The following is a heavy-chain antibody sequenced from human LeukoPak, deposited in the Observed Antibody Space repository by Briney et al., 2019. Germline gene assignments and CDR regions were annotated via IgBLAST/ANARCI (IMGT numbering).Heavy chain of an antibody. CDR1: GFTFSSYS. Sequence: GGSLRLSCAASGFTFSSYSMNWVRQAPGKGLEWVSSISSSSSYIYYADSVKGRFTISRDNAKNSLYLQMNSLRAEDTAVYYCARVAARSYYDFWRGDWFDPWGQGTLVTVSS. CDR3: ARVAARSYYDFWRGDWFDP. J-gene: IGHJ5*02. CDR2: ISSSSSYI. V-gene: IGHV3-21*01. D-gene: IGHD3-3*01.